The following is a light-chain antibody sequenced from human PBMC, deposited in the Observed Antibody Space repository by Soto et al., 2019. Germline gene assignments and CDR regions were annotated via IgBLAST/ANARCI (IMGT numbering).Light chain of an antibody. CDR3: QHSDSTLQT. CDR2: AAS. Sequence: DIQMTQSPSSLSASVGDRVTITCRASQSISSYLNWYQQKPGKAPKLLIYAASSLQSGVPSRFSGSGSGRDFTLTISSLQPEDFATYYCQHSDSTLQTFGPGPKVDI. V-gene: IGKV1-39*01. J-gene: IGKJ3*01. CDR1: QSISSY.